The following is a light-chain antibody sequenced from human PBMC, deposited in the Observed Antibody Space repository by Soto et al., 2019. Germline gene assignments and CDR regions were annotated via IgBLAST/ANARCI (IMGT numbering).Light chain of an antibody. Sequence: EIVMTQSPATLSVSPGERATLSCSASQSVRSNLAWYQQKPGQAPRLLIYDASNRATGIPARFSGSGSGTDFTLTISSLEPEDFAVYYCQQRSNWPPITFGQGTRLENK. V-gene: IGKV3-11*01. J-gene: IGKJ5*01. CDR1: QSVRSN. CDR2: DAS. CDR3: QQRSNWPPIT.